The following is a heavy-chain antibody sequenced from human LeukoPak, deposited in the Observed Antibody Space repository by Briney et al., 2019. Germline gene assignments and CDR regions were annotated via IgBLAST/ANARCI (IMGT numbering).Heavy chain of an antibody. D-gene: IGHD1-26*01. CDR2: IYHSGST. CDR3: ASGELRWYFDL. CDR1: GYSISSGYY. J-gene: IGHJ2*01. Sequence: SETLSLTCAVSGYSISSGYYWGWIRQPPGKGLEWIGSIYHSGSTYYNPSLKSRVTTSVDTSKNQFSLKLSSVTAADTAVYYCASGELRWYFDLWGRGTLVTVSS. V-gene: IGHV4-38-2*01.